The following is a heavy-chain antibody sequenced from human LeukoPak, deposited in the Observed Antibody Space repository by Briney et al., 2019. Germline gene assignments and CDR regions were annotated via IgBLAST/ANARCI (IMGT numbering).Heavy chain of an antibody. CDR3: AKGVLGAGSLLEYFQH. Sequence: GGSLRLSCAASGFAFRNYDMIWVRQAPGRGLEWVSGITTDGGGAYYADSVKGRFTVSRDNSKNTVFLQMNSLRGEDAAIYYCAKGVLGAGSLLEYFQHRGQGTLVTVSS. J-gene: IGHJ1*01. V-gene: IGHV3-23*01. CDR1: GFAFRNYD. CDR2: ITTDGGGA. D-gene: IGHD3-10*01.